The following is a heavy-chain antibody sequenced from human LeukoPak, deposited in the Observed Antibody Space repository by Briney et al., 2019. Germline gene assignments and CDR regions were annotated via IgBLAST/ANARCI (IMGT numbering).Heavy chain of an antibody. CDR2: ISSNGGST. Sequence: PGGSLRLSCSASGFTFSSYAMHWVRPAPGKGLEYVSAISSNGGSTYYADSVKGRFTISRDNSKNTLYLQMSSLRAEDTAVYYCVKVSISSSWIPFDYWGQGTLVTVSS. CDR1: GFTFSSYA. J-gene: IGHJ4*02. V-gene: IGHV3-64D*06. CDR3: VKVSISSSWIPFDY. D-gene: IGHD6-13*01.